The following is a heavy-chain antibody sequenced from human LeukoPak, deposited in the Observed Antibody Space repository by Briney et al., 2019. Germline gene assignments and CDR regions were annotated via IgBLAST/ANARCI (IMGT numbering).Heavy chain of an antibody. J-gene: IGHJ3*02. V-gene: IGHV4-59*12. CDR3: AREPHPRGLEIGAFDI. CDR1: GGSISGYH. D-gene: IGHD1-1*01. Sequence: SETLSLTCNVSGGSISGYHWSWIRQPPGKGLEWLGYIYYSGSSNYNPSLKSRVTISADTSKNRFSLKLSSVTAADTAVYYCAREPHPRGLEIGAFDIWGQGTMVTVSS. CDR2: IYYSGSS.